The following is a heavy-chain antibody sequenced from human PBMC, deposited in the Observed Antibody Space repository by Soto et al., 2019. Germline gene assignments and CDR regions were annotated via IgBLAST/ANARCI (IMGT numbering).Heavy chain of an antibody. CDR3: AKHRYCSGVCSEGFGN. J-gene: IGHJ4*02. Sequence: EVHLLESGGGLVQPGGSLRLSCAASGFIFSSYAMNWVRQAPGKGLDWVSGISGRGDTIHYADSVKGRFTISRDNAQNTLFLLMNSLRAEYTAVYYCAKHRYCSGVCSEGFGNWGQGTLVIVSS. D-gene: IGHD2-15*01. V-gene: IGHV3-23*01. CDR2: ISGRGDTI. CDR1: GFIFSSYA.